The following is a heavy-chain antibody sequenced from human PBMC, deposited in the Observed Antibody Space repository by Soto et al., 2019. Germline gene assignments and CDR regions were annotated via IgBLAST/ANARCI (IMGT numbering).Heavy chain of an antibody. CDR1: GFTFSNYA. Sequence: EVQLVESGGGLVQPGGSLRLSCAASGFTFSNYAMHWVRQAPGKGLEYVSAISSHGDSTYYANSVKGRFTISRDNSKNTLYLQMGSLRTEDMAVYYCARRDGYNSAYWGQGTLVTVSS. D-gene: IGHD5-12*01. CDR2: ISSHGDST. V-gene: IGHV3-64*01. J-gene: IGHJ4*02. CDR3: ARRDGYNSAY.